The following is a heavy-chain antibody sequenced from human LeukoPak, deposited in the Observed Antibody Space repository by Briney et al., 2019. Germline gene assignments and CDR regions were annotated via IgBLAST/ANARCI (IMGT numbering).Heavy chain of an antibody. CDR3: ARGPRRGSYYYYYGMDV. J-gene: IGHJ6*02. D-gene: IGHD1-26*01. V-gene: IGHV3-30*04. CDR1: GFTFSSYA. Sequence: GRSLRLSCAASGFTFSSYAMHWVRQAPGKGLEWVAVISYDGSNKYYADSVKGRFTISRDNSKNTLYLQMNSLRAEDTAVYYCARGPRRGSYYYYYGMDVWGQGTTVTVSS. CDR2: ISYDGSNK.